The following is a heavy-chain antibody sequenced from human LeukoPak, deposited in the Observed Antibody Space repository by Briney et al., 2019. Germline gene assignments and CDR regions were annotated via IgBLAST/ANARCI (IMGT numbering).Heavy chain of an antibody. CDR3: AKGNYDMLTGYYSAFN. V-gene: IGHV3-23*01. Sequence: GGSLRLSCAVSGFTLGAYAMSWVRQAPGTGLEWVSTISGTSDATYYVDSVKGRFTVSRDNSKQTLYLQMNSLRADDTAVYYCAKGNYDMLTGYYSAFNWGQGTLVTVSS. D-gene: IGHD3-9*01. CDR2: ISGTSDAT. CDR1: GFTLGAYA. J-gene: IGHJ4*02.